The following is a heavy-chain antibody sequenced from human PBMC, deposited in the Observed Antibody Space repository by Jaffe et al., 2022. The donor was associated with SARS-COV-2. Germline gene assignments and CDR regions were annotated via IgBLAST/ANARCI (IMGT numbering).Heavy chain of an antibody. CDR1: GFTFSSYT. V-gene: IGHV3-48*02. J-gene: IGHJ4*02. CDR2: ISSSSSTI. Sequence: EVQLVESGGGLVQPGGSLRLSCAASGFTFSSYTMNWVRQAPGKGLEWVSYISSSSSTIYYADSVKGRFTISRDNAKNSLYLQMNSLRDEDTAVYYCTREIRQGGNWNLDYWGQGTLVTVSS. D-gene: IGHD1-1*01. CDR3: TREIRQGGNWNLDY.